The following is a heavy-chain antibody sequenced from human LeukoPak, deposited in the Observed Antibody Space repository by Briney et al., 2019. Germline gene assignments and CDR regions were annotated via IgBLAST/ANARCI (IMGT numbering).Heavy chain of an antibody. J-gene: IGHJ5*02. CDR3: ARDQVQLERRGLRRYGWFDP. V-gene: IGHV1-18*01. CDR2: ISAYSGNT. D-gene: IGHD1-1*01. CDR1: GYTFTSYG. Sequence: ASVKVSCKAPGYTFTSYGISWVRQAPGQGLEWMGWISAYSGNTNYAQKPQGRVTMTTDTSTSTAYMELRSLRSDDTAVYYCARDQVQLERRGLRRYGWFDPWGQGTLVTVSS.